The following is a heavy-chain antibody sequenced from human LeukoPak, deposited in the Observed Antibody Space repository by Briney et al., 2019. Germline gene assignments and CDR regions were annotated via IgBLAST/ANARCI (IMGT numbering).Heavy chain of an antibody. V-gene: IGHV3-23*01. CDR1: AFSFSKFA. Sequence: GGSLRLSCAASAFSFSKFALIWVRQAPGKGLEWVSAISGSGGSTYYADSVKGRFTISRDNSKNTLYLQMNSLRAEDTAVYYCAKVPKLNFDYWGQGTLVTVSS. J-gene: IGHJ4*02. D-gene: IGHD3-10*01. CDR3: AKVPKLNFDY. CDR2: ISGSGGST.